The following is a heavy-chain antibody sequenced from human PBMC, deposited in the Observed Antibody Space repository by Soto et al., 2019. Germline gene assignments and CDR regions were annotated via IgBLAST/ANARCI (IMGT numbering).Heavy chain of an antibody. Sequence: QVQLQESGPGLVKPSETLSLTRTVSGGSISSYYWSWIRQPPGKGLEWIGYIYYSGSTNYNPSLKSRVTISVDTSKNQFSLKLSSVTAADTAVYYCARDRRYEVVPISYFDYWGQGTLVTVSS. J-gene: IGHJ4*02. CDR1: GGSISSYY. V-gene: IGHV4-59*01. CDR2: IYYSGST. D-gene: IGHD3-22*01. CDR3: ARDRRYEVVPISYFDY.